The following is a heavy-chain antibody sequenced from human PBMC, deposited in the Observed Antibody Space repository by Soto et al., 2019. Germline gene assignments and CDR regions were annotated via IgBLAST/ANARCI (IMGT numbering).Heavy chain of an antibody. V-gene: IGHV3-48*01. CDR3: ARRPLFFDSSSYFDY. CDR1: GFTFSSYS. CDR2: ISSSSSTI. D-gene: IGHD3-9*01. Sequence: EVQLVESGGGLVQPGGSLRLSCAASGFTFSSYSMNWVRQAPGKGLEWVSYISSSSSTIYYADSVKGRFTISRDNAKNSLYLQMNSLRAEDTAVYYCARRPLFFDSSSYFDYWGQGTLVTVSS. J-gene: IGHJ4*02.